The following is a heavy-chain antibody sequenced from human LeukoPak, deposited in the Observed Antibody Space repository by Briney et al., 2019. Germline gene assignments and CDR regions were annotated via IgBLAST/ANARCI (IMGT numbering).Heavy chain of an antibody. CDR2: IYYSGST. V-gene: IGHV4-31*03. Sequence: SETLSLTCTVSGGSISSGGYYWSWIRQHPGKGLEWIGYIYYSGSTYYNPSLKSRVTISVDTSKNQFSPKLSSVTAADTAVYYCARALANYYDSSGYYYGGDRFDYWGQGTLVTVSS. CDR1: GGSISSGGYY. J-gene: IGHJ4*02. D-gene: IGHD3-22*01. CDR3: ARALANYYDSSGYYYGGDRFDY.